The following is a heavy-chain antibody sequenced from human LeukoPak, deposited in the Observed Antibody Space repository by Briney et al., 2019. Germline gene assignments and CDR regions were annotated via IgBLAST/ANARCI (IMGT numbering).Heavy chain of an antibody. CDR3: ASLYDFWSGYQRRWSDFDY. Sequence: SETLSLTCTVSGGPISSYYWSWIRQPPGKGLEWIGYIYYSGSTNYNPSLKSRVTISVDTSKNQFSLKLSSVTAADTAVYYCASLYDFWSGYQRRWSDFDYWGQGTIVTVSS. CDR1: GGPISSYY. J-gene: IGHJ4*02. CDR2: IYYSGST. V-gene: IGHV4-59*01. D-gene: IGHD3-3*01.